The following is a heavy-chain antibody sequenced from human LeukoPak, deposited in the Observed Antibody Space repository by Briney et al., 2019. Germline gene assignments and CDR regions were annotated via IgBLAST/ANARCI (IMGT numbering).Heavy chain of an antibody. CDR3: ARDYRMLSNYGDFSYYFDY. J-gene: IGHJ4*02. CDR2: IRYDGSNK. CDR1: GFTFSNYG. V-gene: IGHV3-30*02. D-gene: IGHD4-17*01. Sequence: GGSLRLSCAASGFTFSNYGVHWVRPAPGKGLEWVAFIRYDGSNKYYADSVKGRFTISRDNSKNTLYLQMNSLRAEDTAVYYCARDYRMLSNYGDFSYYFDYWGQGTLVTVSS.